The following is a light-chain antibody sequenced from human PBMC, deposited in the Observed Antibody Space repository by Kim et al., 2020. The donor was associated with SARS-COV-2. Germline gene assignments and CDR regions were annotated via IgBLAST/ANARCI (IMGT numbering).Light chain of an antibody. CDR2: DVT. CDR3: SSHTTSSTYV. V-gene: IGLV2-14*03. J-gene: IGLJ1*01. Sequence: GQSITYAGTGTTNAVGYYNSVSCYQQHPGKSPKLVIYDVTERASGVSNRFSGSQSGNTASLTISGLRAEDEADYYCSSHTTSSTYVFGSGTRVTVL. CDR1: TNAVGYYNS.